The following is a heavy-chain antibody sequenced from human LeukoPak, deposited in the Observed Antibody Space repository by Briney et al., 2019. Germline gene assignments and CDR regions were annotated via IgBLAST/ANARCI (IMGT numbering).Heavy chain of an antibody. D-gene: IGHD3-9*01. CDR1: GVSISSYY. J-gene: IGHJ3*02. CDR2: INYSGSI. V-gene: IGHV4-59*12. Sequence: SETLSLTCTVSGVSISSYYWSWIRQPPGKGLEWIGYINYSGSINYNPSLKSRVTISVDTSKNQFSLKLSSVTAADTAVYYCARGETFTYYDILTGYGDAFDIWGQGTMVTVSS. CDR3: ARGETFTYYDILTGYGDAFDI.